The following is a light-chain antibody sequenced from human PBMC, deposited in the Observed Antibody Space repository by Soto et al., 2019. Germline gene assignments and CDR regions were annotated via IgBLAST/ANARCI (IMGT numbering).Light chain of an antibody. J-gene: IGKJ1*01. Sequence: EVVLTRCSDTLSLSPGESATLSCRASQSVRSSYLAWYQPTPGQTPRLLIYAASSRATGIPDRFSGSGSGTDFSLTISRMEAEDFAGYYCPQYGSSPRTFGQGTKLDFK. CDR1: QSVRSSY. CDR2: AAS. CDR3: PQYGSSPRT. V-gene: IGKV3-20*01.